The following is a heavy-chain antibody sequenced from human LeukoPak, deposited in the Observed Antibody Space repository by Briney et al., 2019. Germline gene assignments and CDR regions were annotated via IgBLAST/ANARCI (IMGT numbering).Heavy chain of an antibody. V-gene: IGHV4-38-2*02. CDR3: ARGAGRGYFYMDV. D-gene: IGHD1-26*01. CDR1: GYSISSGYY. CDR2: IYHSGST. J-gene: IGHJ6*03. Sequence: SETLSLTCTVSGYSISSGYYWGWIRQPPGKGLEWIGSIYHSGSTYYNPSLKSRATISVDTSKNQFSLRLSSVTAADTAVYYCARGAGRGYFYMDVWGKGTTVTVSS.